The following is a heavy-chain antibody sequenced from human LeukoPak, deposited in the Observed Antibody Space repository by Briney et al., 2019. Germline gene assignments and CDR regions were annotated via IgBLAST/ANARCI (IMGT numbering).Heavy chain of an antibody. CDR3: ARAQGSGSSFSARVFDY. CDR1: GYIFTSNY. V-gene: IGHV1-46*01. Sequence: ASVKVSCKTSGYIFTSNYIHWLRQAPGQGLEWMGIKNPTTGGTSYAQRFQGRVTLTMDTSTRTVYMELNSLTSEDTAVYYCARAQGSGSSFSARVFDYWGQGTLDTVSS. CDR2: KNPTTGGT. J-gene: IGHJ4*02. D-gene: IGHD6-13*01.